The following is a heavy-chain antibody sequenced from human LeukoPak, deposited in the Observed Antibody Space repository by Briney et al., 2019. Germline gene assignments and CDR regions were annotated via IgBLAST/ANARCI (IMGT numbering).Heavy chain of an antibody. CDR3: ARVPVDDSSGYYDEGNY. CDR1: GGSISRYY. D-gene: IGHD3-22*01. CDR2: IHYSGST. Sequence: SETLSLTCTVSGGSISRYYWSWIRQPPGKGLEWIGNIHYSGSTNYNPSLKSRVTISVDTSKNQFSLKLSSVTAADTAVYYCARVPVDDSSGYYDEGNYWGQGTLVTVSS. J-gene: IGHJ4*02. V-gene: IGHV4-59*01.